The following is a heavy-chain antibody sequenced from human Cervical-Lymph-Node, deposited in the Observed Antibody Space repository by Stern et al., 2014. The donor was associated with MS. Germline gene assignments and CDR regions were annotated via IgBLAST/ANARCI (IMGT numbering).Heavy chain of an antibody. CDR3: VRGDSGDYDDAFDI. CDR2: RYYRSKWYY. D-gene: IGHD1-26*01. CDR1: GDSVSSNSAA. V-gene: IGHV6-1*01. J-gene: IGHJ3*02. Sequence: QVQLVQSGPGLVKPSQTLSLTCVISGDSVSSNSAAWNWIRQSPSRGLEWMGRRYYRSKWYYDYAISVKSRITIHPDTSKNHFSLQLNSVTPEDTAVYYCVRGDSGDYDDAFDIWGQGTMVTVSS.